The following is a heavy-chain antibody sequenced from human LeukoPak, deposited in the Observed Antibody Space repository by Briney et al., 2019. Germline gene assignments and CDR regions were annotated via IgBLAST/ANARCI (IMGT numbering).Heavy chain of an antibody. CDR1: GFTVSSYA. Sequence: PGGSLRLSCAASGFTVSSYAMTWVRQAPGKGLEWVSAIGYSAGGTYYADYVKGRFTISRDNSMNTLYLQISSLRADDTALYYCAKDDDGHHHSVDHWGQGTLVTVSS. V-gene: IGHV3-23*01. D-gene: IGHD5-24*01. J-gene: IGHJ4*02. CDR2: IGYSAGGT. CDR3: AKDDDGHHHSVDH.